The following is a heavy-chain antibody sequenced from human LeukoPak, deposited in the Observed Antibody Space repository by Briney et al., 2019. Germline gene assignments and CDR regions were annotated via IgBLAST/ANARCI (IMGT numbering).Heavy chain of an antibody. D-gene: IGHD3-22*01. J-gene: IGHJ6*03. CDR1: GYTFTSYY. Sequence: ASVKVSCKASGYTFTSYYMHWVRQAPGQGLEWMGMINPSGGSTSYAQKFQGRVTMTRDMSTSTVYMELSSLRSEDTAVYYCAAGYYPPTNYYYYYMDVWGKGTTVTVSS. CDR3: AAGYYPPTNYYYYYMDV. CDR2: INPSGGST. V-gene: IGHV1-46*01.